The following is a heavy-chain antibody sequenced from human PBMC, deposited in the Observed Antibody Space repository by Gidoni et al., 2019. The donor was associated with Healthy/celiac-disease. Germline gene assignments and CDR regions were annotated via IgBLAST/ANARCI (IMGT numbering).Heavy chain of an antibody. D-gene: IGHD6-19*01. CDR3: AIDISIIAVAGTYYYYDGMDV. J-gene: IGHJ6*02. V-gene: IGHV3-33*01. Sequence: QVQLVEPGGGVVKPGRSLSLSCEASGFTFSSYGMHWARQAPGKGLVWVAVIWYDGSNKYYADSVTGLFTISRDNSKNSLYLQINSLRGYDTAVYYCAIDISIIAVAGTYYYYDGMDVWGQGTTVTVSS. CDR2: IWYDGSNK. CDR1: GFTFSSYG.